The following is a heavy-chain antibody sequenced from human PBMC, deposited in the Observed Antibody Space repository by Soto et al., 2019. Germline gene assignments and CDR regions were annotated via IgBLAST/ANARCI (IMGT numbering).Heavy chain of an antibody. J-gene: IGHJ4*02. CDR2: VSGSGGGT. D-gene: IGHD2-21*02. Sequence: TGGSLRLSCAASGFRFSSYAMSWVRQAPGKGLEWVSGVSGSGGGTNYADSVKGRFTISRDNSKNTLYLQMNSLRAEDTAVYYCVKDDSYWGQGALVTVSS. CDR3: VKDDSY. CDR1: GFRFSSYA. V-gene: IGHV3-23*01.